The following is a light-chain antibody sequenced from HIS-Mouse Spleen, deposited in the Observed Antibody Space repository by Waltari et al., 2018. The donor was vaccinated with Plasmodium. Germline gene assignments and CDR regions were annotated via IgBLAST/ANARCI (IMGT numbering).Light chain of an antibody. CDR2: EDS. CDR1: ALPNNY. CDR3: YSTDSSGNHRV. J-gene: IGLJ3*02. V-gene: IGLV3-10*01. Sequence: SYALTQPPSVSVSPGQTARITCSGTALPNNYAYWYPQKSGQAPVLVIYEDSKRPSGIPERFSGSSSGTMATLTISGAQVEDEADYYCYSTDSSGNHRVFGGGTKLTVL.